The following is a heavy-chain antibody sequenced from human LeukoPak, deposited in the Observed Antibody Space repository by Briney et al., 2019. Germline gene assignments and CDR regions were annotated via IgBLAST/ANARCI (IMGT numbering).Heavy chain of an antibody. CDR1: GGSISSYY. V-gene: IGHV4-4*07. J-gene: IGHJ4*02. CDR3: ARDQGPHYYGSGSTNPLDY. Sequence: SETLSLTCTVSGGSISSYYWSWIRQPAGKGLEWIGRIYTSGSTNYNPSLKSRVTMSADTSKNQFSLKLSSVTAADTAVYYCARDQGPHYYGSGSTNPLDYWGQGTLVTVSS. CDR2: IYTSGST. D-gene: IGHD3-10*01.